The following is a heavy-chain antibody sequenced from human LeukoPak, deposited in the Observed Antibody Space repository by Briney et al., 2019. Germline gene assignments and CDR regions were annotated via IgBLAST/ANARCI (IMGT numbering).Heavy chain of an antibody. D-gene: IGHD3-22*01. V-gene: IGHV1-69*04. CDR2: IIPIFAIV. CDR1: GGTLSSYA. J-gene: IGHJ4*02. Sequence: SVEVSCKASGGTLSSYALNWVRQAPGQGLEWIGRIIPIFAIVNYAQNFQGRVTITADKSTNTAYMELSSLRFEDAAFYYCARADSSGYSLDENFDYWGQGTLVTVSS. CDR3: ARADSSGYSLDENFDY.